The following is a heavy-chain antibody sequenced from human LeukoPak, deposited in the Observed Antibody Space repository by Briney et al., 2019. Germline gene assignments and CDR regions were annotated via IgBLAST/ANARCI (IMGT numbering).Heavy chain of an antibody. CDR3: AKGRLGGSSFFSTDY. V-gene: IGHV3-23*01. CDR2: ISGGGSST. D-gene: IGHD6-13*01. CDR1: GFTFISYA. Sequence: GGSLRLSCAASGFTFISYAMTWVRQAPGKGLEWVSTISGGGSSTYYADSVKGRFTISRDNSKNTLYLQMNSLRAEDTAVYYCAKGRLGGSSFFSTDYWGQGTLVTVSS. J-gene: IGHJ4*02.